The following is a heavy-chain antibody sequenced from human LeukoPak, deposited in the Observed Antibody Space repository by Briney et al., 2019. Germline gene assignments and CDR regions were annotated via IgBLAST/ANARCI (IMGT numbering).Heavy chain of an antibody. Sequence: SETLSLTCTVSGGSISSYYWSWIRQPPGKGLEWIGYIYYSGSTNYNPSLKSRVTISVDTSKNQFSLKLSSVTAADTAVYYCARAVVVVPADLYYFDYWGQGTLVTVPS. CDR2: IYYSGST. J-gene: IGHJ4*02. V-gene: IGHV4-59*01. D-gene: IGHD2-2*01. CDR1: GGSISSYY. CDR3: ARAVVVVPADLYYFDY.